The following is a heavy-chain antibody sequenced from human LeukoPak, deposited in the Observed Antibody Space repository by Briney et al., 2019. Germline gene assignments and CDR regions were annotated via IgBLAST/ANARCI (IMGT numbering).Heavy chain of an antibody. V-gene: IGHV1-2*02. Sequence: ASVKVSCKASGYTFTSYGISWVRQAPGQGLEWMGWINPNSGGTNYAQKFQGRVTMTRDTSISTAYMELSRLRSDDTAVYYCARSDIVVVPAAPDMDVWGKGTTVTVSS. J-gene: IGHJ6*04. CDR3: ARSDIVVVPAAPDMDV. CDR1: GYTFTSYG. D-gene: IGHD2-2*01. CDR2: INPNSGGT.